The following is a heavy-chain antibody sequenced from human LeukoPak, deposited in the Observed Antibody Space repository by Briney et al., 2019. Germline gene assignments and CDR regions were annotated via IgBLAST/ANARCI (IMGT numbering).Heavy chain of an antibody. CDR1: GFTFDDYA. Sequence: PGRSLRLSCAASGFTFDDYAMHWVRQAPGKGLEWVSGISWNSGSIGYADSVKGGFTISRDNAKNSLYLQMNSLRAEDMALYYCARRHDYGGQMGAFDIWGQGTMVTVSS. V-gene: IGHV3-9*03. CDR3: ARRHDYGGQMGAFDI. D-gene: IGHD4-23*01. CDR2: ISWNSGSI. J-gene: IGHJ3*02.